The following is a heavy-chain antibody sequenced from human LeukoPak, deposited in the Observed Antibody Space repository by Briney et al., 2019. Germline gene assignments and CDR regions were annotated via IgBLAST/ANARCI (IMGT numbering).Heavy chain of an antibody. V-gene: IGHV4-4*02. CDR1: GGSISSSNW. CDR3: ARERVSIAVAGFDY. Sequence: SETLSLTCAVSGGSISSSNWWSWVRQPPGKGLEWIGEIYHSGSTNYNPSLKSRVTISVDKSKNQFSLKLSSVTAADAAVYYCARERVSIAVAGFDYWGQGTLVTVSS. CDR2: IYHSGST. D-gene: IGHD6-19*01. J-gene: IGHJ4*02.